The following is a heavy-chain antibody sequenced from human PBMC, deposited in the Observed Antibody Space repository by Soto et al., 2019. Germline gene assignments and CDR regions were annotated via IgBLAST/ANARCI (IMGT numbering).Heavy chain of an antibody. D-gene: IGHD2-21*02. CDR3: ARGRITVVTRYDFDY. CDR2: IYYSGST. Sequence: SETLSLTCTVSGCSISSYYWSLIRQPPGKGLEWIGYIYYSGSTNYNPSLKSRVTISVDTSKNQFSLKLSSVTAADTAVYYCARGRITVVTRYDFDYWGQGTLVTVSS. J-gene: IGHJ4*02. V-gene: IGHV4-59*01. CDR1: GCSISSYY.